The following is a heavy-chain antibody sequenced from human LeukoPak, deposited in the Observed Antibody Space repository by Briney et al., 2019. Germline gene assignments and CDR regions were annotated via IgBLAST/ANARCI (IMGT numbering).Heavy chain of an antibody. CDR2: LSGSGGST. Sequence: GGSLRLSCAASGFTFGSYAMSWVRQAPGKGLEWVSALSGSGGSTYYADSVKGRFTISRDNSKNTLYLQMNSLRAEDTAVYYCAKDIAVADGFPQLFDYWGQGTLVTVSS. V-gene: IGHV3-23*01. J-gene: IGHJ4*02. D-gene: IGHD6-19*01. CDR3: AKDIAVADGFPQLFDY. CDR1: GFTFGSYA.